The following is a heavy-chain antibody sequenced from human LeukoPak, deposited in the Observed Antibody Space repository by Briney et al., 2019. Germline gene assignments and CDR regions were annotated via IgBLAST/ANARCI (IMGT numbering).Heavy chain of an antibody. D-gene: IGHD1-26*01. CDR2: IYYGGST. CDR3: ARQVGATWAYYYYYYMDV. CDR1: GGSISSSSYY. J-gene: IGHJ6*03. Sequence: SETLSLTCTVSGGSISSSSYYWGWIRQPPGKGLEWIGSIYYGGSTYYNPSLKSRVTISVDTSKNQFSLKLSSVTAADTAVYYCARQVGATWAYYYYYYMDVWGKGTTVTISS. V-gene: IGHV4-39*01.